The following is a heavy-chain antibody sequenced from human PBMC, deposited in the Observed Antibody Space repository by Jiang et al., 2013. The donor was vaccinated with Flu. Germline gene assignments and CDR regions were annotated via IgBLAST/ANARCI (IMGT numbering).Heavy chain of an antibody. CDR1: GGSISSSSYY. D-gene: IGHD1-26*01. CDR3: ARLHSGSHYFDY. J-gene: IGHJ4*02. Sequence: GPGLVKPSETLSLTCTVSGGSISSSSYYWGWIRQPPGKGLEWIGSIYYSGSTYYNPSLKSRVTISVDRSKNQFSLKLSSVTAADTAVYYCARLHSGSHYFDYWGQGTLVTVSS. V-gene: IGHV4-39*01. CDR2: IYYSGST.